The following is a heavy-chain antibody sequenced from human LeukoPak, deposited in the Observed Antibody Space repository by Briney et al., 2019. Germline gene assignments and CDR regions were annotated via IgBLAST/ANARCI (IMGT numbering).Heavy chain of an antibody. Sequence: SETLSLTCTVSGGSISSYYWSWIRQPPGKGLEWIGCIYYSGSTNYNPSLKSRVTISVDTSKNQFSLKLSSVTAADTAVYYCARGSPYGGYDYWGQGTLVTVSS. CDR2: IYYSGST. CDR1: GGSISSYY. CDR3: ARGSPYGGYDY. D-gene: IGHD5-12*01. J-gene: IGHJ4*02. V-gene: IGHV4-59*01.